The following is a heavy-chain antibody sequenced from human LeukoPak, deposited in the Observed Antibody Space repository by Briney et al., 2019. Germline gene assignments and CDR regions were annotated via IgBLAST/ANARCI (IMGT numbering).Heavy chain of an antibody. J-gene: IGHJ4*02. V-gene: IGHV3-23*01. CDR3: AREPTAAGTFDY. CDR2: ISGTGGTT. Sequence: PGGSLRLSCAASGFTFSTYAMSWVRQPPGKGLEWVSGISGTGGTTKYTDSVKGRFTISRDNSKNTLYLQMNSLRAEDTAVYYCAREPTAAGTFDYWGQGTLVTVSS. D-gene: IGHD6-13*01. CDR1: GFTFSTYA.